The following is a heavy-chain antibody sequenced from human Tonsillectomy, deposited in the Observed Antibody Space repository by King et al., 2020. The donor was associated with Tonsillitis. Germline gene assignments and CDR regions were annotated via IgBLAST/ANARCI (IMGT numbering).Heavy chain of an antibody. CDR3: AKDTRALYDFWTGSFDY. D-gene: IGHD3-3*01. Sequence: VQLVESGGGLVQPGRSLRLSCAASGFTFDDYAMHWVRQAPGKGREWVSGISWNSGGTGYADSVKGRFTISRDNAKNSLYLQMNSLIAEDTALYYCAKDTRALYDFWTGSFDYWGQGTPVTVSS. J-gene: IGHJ4*02. CDR2: ISWNSGGT. CDR1: GFTFDDYA. V-gene: IGHV3-9*01.